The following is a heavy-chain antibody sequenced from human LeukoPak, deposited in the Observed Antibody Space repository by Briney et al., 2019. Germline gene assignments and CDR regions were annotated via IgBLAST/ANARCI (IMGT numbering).Heavy chain of an antibody. J-gene: IGHJ4*02. Sequence: GGSLRLSCAASGFTVSSNYVSWVRQAPGKGLEWVSVIYSGGSTYYADSVKGRFTISRDNSKNTLYLQMNSLRAEDTAVYYCARVRFLEYFPRYYFDYWGQGTLVTVSS. CDR1: GFTVSSNY. V-gene: IGHV3-53*01. CDR2: IYSGGST. D-gene: IGHD3-3*01. CDR3: ARVRFLEYFPRYYFDY.